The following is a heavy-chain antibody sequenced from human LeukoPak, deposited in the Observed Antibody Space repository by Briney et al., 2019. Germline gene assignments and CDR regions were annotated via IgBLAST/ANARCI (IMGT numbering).Heavy chain of an antibody. V-gene: IGHV3-23*01. CDR3: AKGSTRGYYYYYGMDV. Sequence: GGSLRLSCAASGFTFSSYAMSWVRQAPGKGLEWVSAISGCGGSTYYADSVKGRFTISRDNSKNTLYLQMNSLRAEDTAVYYCAKGSTRGYYYYYGMDVWGKGTTVTVSS. CDR2: ISGCGGST. CDR1: GFTFSSYA. J-gene: IGHJ6*04. D-gene: IGHD2-2*01.